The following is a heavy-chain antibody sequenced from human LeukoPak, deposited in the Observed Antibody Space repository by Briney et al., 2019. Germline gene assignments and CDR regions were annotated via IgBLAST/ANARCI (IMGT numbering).Heavy chain of an antibody. CDR3: ARARGYYYDRPFDY. CDR2: INHSGST. V-gene: IGHV4-34*01. CDR1: GVSLSGYY. D-gene: IGHD3-22*01. Sequence: SETLSLTCAVYGVSLSGYYWSWIRQPPGKGLEGIGEINHSGSTNYNPSRKSRVTISVDTSKNQLSLQLSSVTAADTAVYYCARARGYYYDRPFDYWGQGTLVTVSS. J-gene: IGHJ4*02.